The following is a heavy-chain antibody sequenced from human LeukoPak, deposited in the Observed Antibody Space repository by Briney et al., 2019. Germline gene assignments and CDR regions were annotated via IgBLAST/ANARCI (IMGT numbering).Heavy chain of an antibody. J-gene: IGHJ4*02. CDR3: ARQYYDIVNFYHTVPHY. CDR2: ICWNNGPI. D-gene: IGHD3-9*01. Sequence: GGSLRHSSAASGFSFDDYAMHWVRPAPGKGLERVSGICWNNGPIDYADSVKGRFTLSRDHASRSVYLQMRRLRVQDTAVFYCARQYYDIVNFYHTVPHYWGQGTLVSVSS. V-gene: IGHV3-9*01. CDR1: GFSFDDYA.